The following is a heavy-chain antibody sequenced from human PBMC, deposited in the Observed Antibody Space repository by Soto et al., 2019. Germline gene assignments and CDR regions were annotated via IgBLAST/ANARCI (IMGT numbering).Heavy chain of an antibody. D-gene: IGHD1-26*01. CDR3: ARVVRADRAYGMDV. V-gene: IGHV4-59*01. CDR1: GGSISSYY. Sequence: TLSLTCTVSGGSISSYYWSWIRQPPGKGLEWIGYVYYSGSTNYNPSLKGRVTISVDTSKNQFSLKLSSVTAADTAVYYCARVVRADRAYGMDVWGQGTTVTVSS. CDR2: VYYSGST. J-gene: IGHJ6*02.